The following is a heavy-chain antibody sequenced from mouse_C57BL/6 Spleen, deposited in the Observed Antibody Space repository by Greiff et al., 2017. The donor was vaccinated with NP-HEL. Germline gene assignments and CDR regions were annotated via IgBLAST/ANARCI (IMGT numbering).Heavy chain of an antibody. V-gene: IGHV2-6-1*01. J-gene: IGHJ4*01. CDR1: GFSLTSYG. CDR2: IWSDGST. D-gene: IGHD1-1*01. Sequence: QVQLQQPGPGLVAPSQSLSITCTVSGFSLTSYGVHWVRQPPGKGLEWLVVIWSDGSTTYNSALKSRLSISKDNSKSQVFLKMNSLQTDDTAMYYCARHRGYGDYAMDYWGQGTSVTVSS. CDR3: ARHRGYGDYAMDY.